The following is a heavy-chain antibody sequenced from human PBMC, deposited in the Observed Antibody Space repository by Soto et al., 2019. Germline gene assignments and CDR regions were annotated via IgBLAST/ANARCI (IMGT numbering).Heavy chain of an antibody. Sequence: GASVKVSCKASGYTFTGYYMHWVRQAPGQGLEWMGWINPNSGGTNYAQKFQGWVTMTRDTSISTAYMELSRLRSDDTAVYYCAIREGYCISTSCQNGMDVWGQGTTVTVSS. CDR1: GYTFTGYY. V-gene: IGHV1-2*04. D-gene: IGHD2-2*01. CDR3: AIREGYCISTSCQNGMDV. J-gene: IGHJ6*02. CDR2: INPNSGGT.